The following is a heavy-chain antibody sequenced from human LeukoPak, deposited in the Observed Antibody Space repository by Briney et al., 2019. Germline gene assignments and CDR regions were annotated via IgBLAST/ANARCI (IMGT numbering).Heavy chain of an antibody. D-gene: IGHD3/OR15-3a*01. CDR2: IYYTGNT. V-gene: IGHV4-39*01. CDR3: ARQTGSGLFILP. CDR1: GDSIIGYY. Sequence: SETLSLTCSVSGDSIIGYYWGWIRQPPGKGLEWIGNIYYTGNTYYNSSLKSRVTISLDTSKNQFSLRLTSVTAADTAVYYCARQTGSGLFILPGGQGTLVTVSS. J-gene: IGHJ4*02.